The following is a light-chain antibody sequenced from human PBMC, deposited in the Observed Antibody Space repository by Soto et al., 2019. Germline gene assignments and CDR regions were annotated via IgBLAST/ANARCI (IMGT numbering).Light chain of an antibody. CDR2: AAS. CDR1: QGVSSY. CDR3: QQYYSYPPT. V-gene: IGKV1-8*01. Sequence: AIRMTQSPSSFSASTGDRVTITCRASQGVSSYLAWYQQKPGKAPKLLIYAASTSQSGVPSRFSGSGSGTYFTLTISCLQSEDFATYYCQQYYSYPPTFGQGTKVEIK. J-gene: IGKJ1*01.